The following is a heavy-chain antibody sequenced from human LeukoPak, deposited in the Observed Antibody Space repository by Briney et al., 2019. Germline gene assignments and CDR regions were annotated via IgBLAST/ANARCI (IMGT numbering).Heavy chain of an antibody. CDR3: ARDSTGSVTMVRGVPEMDI. V-gene: IGHV1-18*01. J-gene: IGHJ3*02. CDR1: GYTFTSYG. CDR2: ISAYNGNT. Sequence: ASVKVSCKASGYTFTSYGISWVRQAPGQGLEWMGWISAYNGNTNYAQKLQGRVTMTTDTSTSTAYMELRSLRSDDTAVYYCARDSTGSVTMVRGVPEMDIWGQGTMVTVSS. D-gene: IGHD3-10*01.